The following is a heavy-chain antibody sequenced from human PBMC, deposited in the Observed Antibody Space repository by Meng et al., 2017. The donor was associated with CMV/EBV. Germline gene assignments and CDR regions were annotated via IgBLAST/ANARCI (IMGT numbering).Heavy chain of an antibody. D-gene: IGHD2-2*01. V-gene: IGHV3-23*03. CDR3: AKFEYQLLRYYYLSYYGMDV. Sequence: GESLKISCAASGFTFSSYAMHWVRQAPGKGLEWVSVIYSGGSSTYYADSVKGRFTISRDNSKNSLYLQMNSLRAEDTAVYYCAKFEYQLLRYYYLSYYGMDVWGQGPTVTV. J-gene: IGHJ6*02. CDR1: GFTFSSYA. CDR2: IYSGGSST.